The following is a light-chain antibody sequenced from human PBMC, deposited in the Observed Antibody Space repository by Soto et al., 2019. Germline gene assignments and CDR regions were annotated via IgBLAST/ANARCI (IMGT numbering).Light chain of an antibody. CDR3: QTWGTAYVL. CDR2: VNSDGSH. Sequence: QSVLTQSPSASASLGASVKLTCTLSSGHSSYAIAWHQQQPEKGPQYLMKVNSDGSHSKGDGIPDRFSGSSSGAERYFTISSLQSEDEADYYCQTWGTAYVLFGGGTKLTVL. V-gene: IGLV4-69*01. J-gene: IGLJ2*01. CDR1: SGHSSYA.